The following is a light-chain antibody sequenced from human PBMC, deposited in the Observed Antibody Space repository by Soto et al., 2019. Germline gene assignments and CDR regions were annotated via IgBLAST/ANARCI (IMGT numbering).Light chain of an antibody. J-gene: IGKJ1*01. CDR3: QQYGSSPWT. CDR1: QSVRNNY. Sequence: EIVLTQSPGTLSLSPGERAPLSCRASQSVRNNYLAWYQQKPGQAPRLLIYGAGSRATGIPDRFSGSGSGTDFTLTISRLEPEDFAVYYCQQYGSSPWTFGPGTKVDIK. CDR2: GAG. V-gene: IGKV3-20*01.